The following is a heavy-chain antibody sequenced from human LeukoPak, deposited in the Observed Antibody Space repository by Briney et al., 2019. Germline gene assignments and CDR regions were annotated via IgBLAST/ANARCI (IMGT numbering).Heavy chain of an antibody. CDR1: GGSISSYY. CDR3: ARGYYDSSGYYFDY. V-gene: IGHV4-59*01. Sequence: SEALSLTCTVSGGSISSYYWSWIRQPPGKGLEWIGYIYYSGSTNYNPSLKSRVTISVDTSKNQFSLKLSSVTAADTAVYYCARGYYDSSGYYFDYWGQGTLVTVSS. CDR2: IYYSGST. D-gene: IGHD3-22*01. J-gene: IGHJ4*02.